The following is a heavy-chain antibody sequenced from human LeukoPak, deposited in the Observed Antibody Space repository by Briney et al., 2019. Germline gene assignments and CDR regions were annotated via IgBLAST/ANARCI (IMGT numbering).Heavy chain of an antibody. J-gene: IGHJ4*02. D-gene: IGHD5-12*01. CDR2: ISSTSGFI. Sequence: GGSLSLSCSASGFSLSSVSINWVRQAPGKGLEWVSSISSTSGFISYADSLKGRFTISRDNAKNSVYLQMNSLSAEDTALYYCARVHIGYGPDYIDYWGQGTLVTVSS. CDR3: ARVHIGYGPDYIDY. CDR1: GFSLSSVS. V-gene: IGHV3-21*06.